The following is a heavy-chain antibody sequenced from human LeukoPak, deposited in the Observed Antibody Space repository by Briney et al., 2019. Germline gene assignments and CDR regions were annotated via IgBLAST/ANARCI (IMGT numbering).Heavy chain of an antibody. V-gene: IGHV3-23*01. Sequence: QPGASLRLSCAASGFTFSSYAMSWVRQAPGKGLEWVSTITSSGGSTYYADSVKRRFTVSRDNSKNTLFLQTNSLRAEDTAVYYCAKGSLTIWYAFDIWGQGTMVTVSS. J-gene: IGHJ3*02. CDR2: ITSSGGST. CDR1: GFTFSSYA. D-gene: IGHD2-8*02. CDR3: AKGSLTIWYAFDI.